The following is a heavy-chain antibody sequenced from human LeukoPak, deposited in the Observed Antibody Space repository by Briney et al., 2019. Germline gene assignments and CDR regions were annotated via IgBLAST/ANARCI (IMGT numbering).Heavy chain of an antibody. V-gene: IGHV1-46*01. CDR3: ARDRVGGYHGGEADY. CDR2: INPSGGST. D-gene: IGHD3-22*01. J-gene: IGHJ4*02. CDR1: GYTFTSYY. Sequence: ASVKVSCKASGYTFTSYYMHWVRQAPGQGLEWMGIINPSGGSTSYAQKFQGRVTMTRDTSTSTVYMELSSLRSEDTAVYYCARDRVGGYHGGEADYWGQGTLVTVSS.